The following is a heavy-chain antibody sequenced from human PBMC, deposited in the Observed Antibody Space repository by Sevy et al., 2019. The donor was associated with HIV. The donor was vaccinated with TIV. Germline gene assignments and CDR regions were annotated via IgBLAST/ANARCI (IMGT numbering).Heavy chain of an antibody. V-gene: IGHV4-39*01. Sequence: SETLSLTCTVSGGSISSSSYYWGWIRQPPGKGLEWIGSIYYSGSTYYNPSLKSRVTISVDTSKNQFSLKLSSVTAADTAVYYCARHLSGSYSIDYLGQGTLVTVSS. CDR1: GGSISSSSYY. CDR2: IYYSGST. J-gene: IGHJ4*02. D-gene: IGHD1-26*01. CDR3: ARHLSGSYSIDY.